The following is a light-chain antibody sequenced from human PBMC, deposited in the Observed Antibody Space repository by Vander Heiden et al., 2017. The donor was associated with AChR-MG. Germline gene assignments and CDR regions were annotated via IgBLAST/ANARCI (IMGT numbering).Light chain of an antibody. J-gene: IGLJ2*01. Sequence: QAGLTQPPSVSKGLRQTATFTCTGNNNTVGNEGPAWLPHPQDHPPKLLSHRNNTRPSGISDRFSASRSGNTASLTITGLQPEDEADYYCSAWDSSLSAALFGGGTKLTVL. CDR3: SAWDSSLSAAL. CDR1: NNTVGNEG. V-gene: IGLV10-54*01. CDR2: RNN.